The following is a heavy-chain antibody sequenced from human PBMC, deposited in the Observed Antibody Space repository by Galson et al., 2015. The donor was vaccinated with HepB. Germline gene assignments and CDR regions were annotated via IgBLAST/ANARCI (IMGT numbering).Heavy chain of an antibody. V-gene: IGHV4-59*01. CDR2: IYYSGST. D-gene: IGHD4-23*01. J-gene: IGHJ4*02. CDR1: GGSISSYY. Sequence: ETLSLTCTVSGGSISSYYWSWIRQPPGKGLEWIGYIYYSGSTNYNPSLKSRVTISVDTSKNQRSLKLSSVTAADTAVYYCARGGGGNQDYFDYWGQGTLVTVSS. CDR3: ARGGGGNQDYFDY.